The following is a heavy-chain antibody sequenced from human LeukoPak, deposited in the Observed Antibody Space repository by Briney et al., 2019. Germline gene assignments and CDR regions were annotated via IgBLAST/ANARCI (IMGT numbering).Heavy chain of an antibody. J-gene: IGHJ4*02. Sequence: GGSLRLSCAASGFTFSNAWMSWVRQAPGKGLVWVSRINGDGISTTYADSVMGRFTISRDNAKNTLYLQMNSLRAEDTAVYYCAREHSGPDYWGQGTLVTVSS. CDR1: GFTFSNAW. CDR3: AREHSGPDY. V-gene: IGHV3-74*01. D-gene: IGHD2-15*01. CDR2: INGDGIST.